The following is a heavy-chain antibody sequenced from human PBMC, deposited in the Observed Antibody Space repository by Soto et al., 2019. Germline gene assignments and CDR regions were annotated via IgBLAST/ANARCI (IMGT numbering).Heavy chain of an antibody. Sequence: ASVKVSCKASGYTFTNSDINWVRQAPGQGLEWMRWMNPDSGHAAYAQKFQGRVTLTTSTSTSTVYMEMRSLGSEDTAVYYCARRPHCSGGICYYGLDNWGQGTLVTVSS. CDR1: GYTFTNSD. V-gene: IGHV1-8*01. D-gene: IGHD2-15*01. J-gene: IGHJ4*02. CDR3: ARRPHCSGGICYYGLDN. CDR2: MNPDSGHA.